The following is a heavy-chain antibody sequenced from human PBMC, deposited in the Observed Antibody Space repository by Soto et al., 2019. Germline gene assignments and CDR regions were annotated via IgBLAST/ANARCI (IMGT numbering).Heavy chain of an antibody. CDR2: IDYSGNT. V-gene: IGHV4-59*03. CDR3: EKHSGYYDFDS. J-gene: IGHJ4*02. Sequence: SQTLSLTCSVSGCSIRSAYCSWIRQPPGKGLEWIAYIDYSGNTHPNPSLKGRVTMSLDTSKNQFSLKLSSVTASDTAVYFCEKHSGYYDFDSWGQGTRVTVSS. CDR1: GCSIRSAY. D-gene: IGHD5-12*01.